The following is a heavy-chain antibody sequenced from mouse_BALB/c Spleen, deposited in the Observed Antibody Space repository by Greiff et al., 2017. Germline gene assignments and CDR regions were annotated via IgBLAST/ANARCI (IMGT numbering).Heavy chain of an antibody. J-gene: IGHJ4*01. Sequence: EVQLVESGGGLVQPGGSRKLSCAASGFTFSSFGMHWVRQAPEKGLEWVAYISSGSSTIYYADTVKGRFTISRDNPKNTLFLQMTSLRSEDTAMYYCARSPITTATGYYAMDYWGQGTSVTVSS. D-gene: IGHD1-2*01. CDR1: GFTFSSFG. V-gene: IGHV5-17*02. CDR3: ARSPITTATGYYAMDY. CDR2: ISSGSSTI.